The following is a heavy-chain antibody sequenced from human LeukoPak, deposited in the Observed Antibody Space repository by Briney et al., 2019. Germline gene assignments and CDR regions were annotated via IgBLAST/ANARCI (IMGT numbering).Heavy chain of an antibody. CDR1: GYSFTSYW. CDR2: IYPGDSDT. Sequence: GESLKISCEGSGYSFTSYWIGWVRQMPGKGLEWMGIIYPGDSDTRYSPSFQGQVTISADKSISTAYLQWSSLKASDTAMYYCARHPYYYDSSGYYANYYYYGMDVWGQGTTVTVSS. CDR3: ARHPYYYDSSGYYANYYYYGMDV. J-gene: IGHJ6*02. D-gene: IGHD3-22*01. V-gene: IGHV5-51*01.